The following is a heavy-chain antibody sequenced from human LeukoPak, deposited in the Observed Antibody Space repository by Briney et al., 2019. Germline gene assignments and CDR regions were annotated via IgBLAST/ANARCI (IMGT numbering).Heavy chain of an antibody. J-gene: IGHJ4*02. CDR1: GGTFSSYA. V-gene: IGHV1-69*05. D-gene: IGHD5-24*01. CDR2: IIPIFGTA. CDR3: ASSLRGYNYFDY. Sequence: GSSVKVSCKASGGTFSSYAISWVRQAPGQGLEWMGSIIPIFGTANYAQKFQGRVTITTDESTSTAYMELSSLRSEDTAVYYCASSLRGYNYFDYWGQGTLVTVSS.